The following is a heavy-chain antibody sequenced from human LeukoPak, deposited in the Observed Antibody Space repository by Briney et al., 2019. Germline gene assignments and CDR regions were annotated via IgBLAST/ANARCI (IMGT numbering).Heavy chain of an antibody. D-gene: IGHD3-10*01. J-gene: IGHJ6*03. CDR3: ARVGLWGSGSYYIETYYYYMDV. CDR1: GFTFSRFW. Sequence: PGGSLRLSCVASGFTFSRFWMSWVRQAPGKGLEWVANIRQGGSQKNYVDSVKGRFTISRDNAKNSLYLQMNSLRAEDTAVYYCARVGLWGSGSYYIETYYYYMDVWGKGTTVTISS. V-gene: IGHV3-7*01. CDR2: IRQGGSQK.